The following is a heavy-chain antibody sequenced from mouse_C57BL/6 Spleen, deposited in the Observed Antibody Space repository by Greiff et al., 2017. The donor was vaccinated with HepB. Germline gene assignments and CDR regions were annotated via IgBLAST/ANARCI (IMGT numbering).Heavy chain of an antibody. Sequence: GGGLVQPKGSLKLSCAASGFTFNTYAMHWVRQAPGKGLEWVAGIRSKSSNYATYYADSVKDRFTISRDDSQSMLYLQMNNLKTEDTAMYYCVRGAFYGSAWFAYWGQGTLVTVSA. V-gene: IGHV10-3*01. CDR2: IRSKSSNYAT. CDR3: VRGAFYGSAWFAY. D-gene: IGHD1-1*01. J-gene: IGHJ3*01. CDR1: GFTFNTYA.